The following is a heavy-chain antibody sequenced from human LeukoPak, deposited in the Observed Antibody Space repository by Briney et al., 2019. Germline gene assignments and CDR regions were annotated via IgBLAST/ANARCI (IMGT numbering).Heavy chain of an antibody. CDR1: GFTVSSNY. D-gene: IGHD6-19*01. V-gene: IGHV3-66*01. J-gene: IGHJ3*02. CDR3: ARDPSGRYDAFDI. CDR2: IYSGGST. Sequence: GGSLRLSCAASGFTVSSNYMSWVRQAPGKGLEWVSVIYSGGSTYYADSVKGRFTISRDNSKNTLYLQMNSLRAEDTAVYYCARDPSGRYDAFDIWGRGTMVTVSS.